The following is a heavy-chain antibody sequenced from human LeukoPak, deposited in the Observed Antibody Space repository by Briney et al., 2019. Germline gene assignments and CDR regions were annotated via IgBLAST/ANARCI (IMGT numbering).Heavy chain of an antibody. J-gene: IGHJ4*02. CDR1: GYTFTSYY. V-gene: IGHV1-46*01. CDR3: ARDSGWWMFDY. CDR2: INPSGGST. D-gene: IGHD6-19*01. Sequence: ASVKVSCKASGYTFTSYYIHWVRQAPGQGLEWMGIINPSGGSTSYAQKFQGRVTMTRDTSTSTVYTELSSLRSEDTAVYYCARDSGWWMFDYWGQGTLVTVSS.